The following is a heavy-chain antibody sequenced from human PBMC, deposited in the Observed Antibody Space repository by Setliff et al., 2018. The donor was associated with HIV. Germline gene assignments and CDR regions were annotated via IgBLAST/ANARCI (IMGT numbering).Heavy chain of an antibody. J-gene: IGHJ4*02. CDR2: VSNTGRRT. D-gene: IGHD2-8*02. CDR1: TFSVSEYA. CDR3: VKDAYSTGKPGIS. V-gene: IGHV3-23*05. Sequence: GGSLRLSCAASTFSVSEYAMSWVRQAPGKGLEWVSAVSNTGRRTFYADSVKGRFTISKDNFENVVYLQTNSQRVDDTAVYYCVKDAYSTGKPGISWGQGTQVTVSS.